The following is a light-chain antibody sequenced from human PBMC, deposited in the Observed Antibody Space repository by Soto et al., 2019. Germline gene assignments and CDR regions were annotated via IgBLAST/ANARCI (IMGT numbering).Light chain of an antibody. CDR3: QQHHIWLT. Sequence: EKLMSQSPATLSVSPGERVTLSCRASQNIHNHMSWFLQKPGQTPRLLIYDAFNRATGIPARFSGSGSGTDFTLTISSLEPEDSAVYYCQQHHIWLTFGGGTKVDIK. CDR2: DAF. CDR1: QNIHNH. V-gene: IGKV3-11*01. J-gene: IGKJ4*01.